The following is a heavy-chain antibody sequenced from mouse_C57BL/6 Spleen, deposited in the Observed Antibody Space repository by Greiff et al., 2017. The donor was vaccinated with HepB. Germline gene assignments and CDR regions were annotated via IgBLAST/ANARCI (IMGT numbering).Heavy chain of an antibody. V-gene: IGHV1-66*01. J-gene: IGHJ1*03. CDR1: GYSFTSYY. CDR2: IYPGSGNT. CDR3: ARDYGSRNWYFDV. D-gene: IGHD1-1*01. Sequence: VQLQQSGPELVKPGASVKISCKASGYSFTSYYIHWVKQRPGQGLEWIGWIYPGSGNTKYNEKFKGKATLTTDTSSSTPYMQLSSLTSEDSAVDYCARDYGSRNWYFDVWGTGTTVTVSS.